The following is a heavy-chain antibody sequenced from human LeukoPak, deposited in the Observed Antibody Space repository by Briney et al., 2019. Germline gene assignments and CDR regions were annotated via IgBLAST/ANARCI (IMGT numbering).Heavy chain of an antibody. CDR2: IYTRGST. CDR3: ARGRYCSAAICSGGDAFDI. D-gene: IGHD2-2*01. Sequence: SETLSLTCTGSGGSIINYYWSWIRQPAGKGLEWIGRIYTRGSTNYDPSLKSRVTMSVDTSKNQFSLKLSSVTAADTAVYYCARGRYCSAAICSGGDAFDIWGQGTMVSVSS. V-gene: IGHV4-4*07. J-gene: IGHJ3*02. CDR1: GGSIINYY.